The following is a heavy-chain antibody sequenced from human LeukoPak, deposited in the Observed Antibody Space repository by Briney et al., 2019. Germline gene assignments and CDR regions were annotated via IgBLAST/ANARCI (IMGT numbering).Heavy chain of an antibody. V-gene: IGHV3-11*01. D-gene: IGHD2-2*01. CDR3: ARVSLEFCSSTSCPIDYYLYGMDV. CDR2: ITSSGSTI. CDR1: GFTFSDYY. J-gene: IGHJ6*02. Sequence: GGSLRLSCAASGFTFSDYYMSRIRQAPGKGLEWVSYITSSGSTIYYADSVKGRFTISRDNAKNSLYLQMNSLRAEDTAVYYCARVSLEFCSSTSCPIDYYLYGMDVWGQGTTVTVSS.